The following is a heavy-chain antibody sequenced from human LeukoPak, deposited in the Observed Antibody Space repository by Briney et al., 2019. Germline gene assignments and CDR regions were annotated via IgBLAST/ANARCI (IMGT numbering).Heavy chain of an antibody. Sequence: SETLSLTCAVYGGSFSDFYWTWLRQPPGQGLEWIGEINHCGNTNCNSSLKSRVIIFIDTSKNQFSLKLSSVTAADTAVYYCARLNCSGGSCYHPRTISPPTWFDPWGQGTLVTVSS. J-gene: IGHJ5*02. CDR3: ARLNCSGGSCYHPRTISPPTWFDP. CDR2: INHCGNT. CDR1: GGSFSDFY. D-gene: IGHD2-15*01. V-gene: IGHV4-34*01.